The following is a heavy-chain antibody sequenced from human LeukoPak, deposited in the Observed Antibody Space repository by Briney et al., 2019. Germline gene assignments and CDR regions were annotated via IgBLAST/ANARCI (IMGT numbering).Heavy chain of an antibody. J-gene: IGHJ4*02. Sequence: SETLSLTCTVSGGSISSYYWSWIRQPPGKGLEWLGYIYYSGSTNYNPSLKSRVTISVDTSKNQFSLKLSSVTAADTAMYYCASYSYYYDSSGYFDYWGQGTLVTVSS. D-gene: IGHD3-22*01. CDR3: ASYSYYYDSSGYFDY. CDR1: GGSISSYY. CDR2: IYYSGST. V-gene: IGHV4-59*01.